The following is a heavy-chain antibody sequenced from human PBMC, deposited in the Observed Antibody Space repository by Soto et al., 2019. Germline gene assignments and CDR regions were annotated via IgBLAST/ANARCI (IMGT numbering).Heavy chain of an antibody. CDR1: GFSFSGYV. CDR3: AKSKDEMATSSMVDL. CDR2: IGCSGGSK. D-gene: IGHD5-12*01. Sequence: EVQLLESGGGLVQPGGSLRLSCAASGFSFSGYVISWVRQAPGKGLEWVSVIGCSGGSKFYADSVKGRFTISRDISKNTVNLQMNSLRAEYTAVYYCAKSKDEMATSSMVDLWGQGTLVTVSS. J-gene: IGHJ5*02. V-gene: IGHV3-23*01.